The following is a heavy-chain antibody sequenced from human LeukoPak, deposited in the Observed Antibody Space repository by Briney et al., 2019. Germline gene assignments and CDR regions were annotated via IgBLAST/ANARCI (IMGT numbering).Heavy chain of an antibody. J-gene: IGHJ5*02. CDR1: GFTFSSFG. Sequence: PGGSLRLSCAASGFTFSSFGMNWVRQTPWKGLEWVSSISGGGASTYYADSVKGRFTISRDNSKNTLYLQMNSLRAEDTAVYYCARDYSYYDFWSGYLTNWFDPWGQGTLVTVSS. CDR2: ISGGGAST. D-gene: IGHD3-3*01. V-gene: IGHV3-23*01. CDR3: ARDYSYYDFWSGYLTNWFDP.